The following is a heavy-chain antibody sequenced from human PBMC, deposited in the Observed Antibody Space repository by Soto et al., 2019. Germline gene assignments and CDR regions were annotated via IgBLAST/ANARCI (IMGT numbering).Heavy chain of an antibody. CDR3: ASGSPWFGELFVAHEDYYYYMDV. CDR2: INPSGGST. V-gene: IGHV1-46*03. Sequence: QVQLVQSGAEVKKPGASVKVSCKASGYTFTSYYMHWVRQAPGQGLEWMGIINPSGGSTSYAQKFQGRVTMTRDTSTSTVYMELSSLRSEDTAVYYCASGSPWFGELFVAHEDYYYYMDVWGKGTTVTVSS. J-gene: IGHJ6*03. CDR1: GYTFTSYY. D-gene: IGHD3-10*01.